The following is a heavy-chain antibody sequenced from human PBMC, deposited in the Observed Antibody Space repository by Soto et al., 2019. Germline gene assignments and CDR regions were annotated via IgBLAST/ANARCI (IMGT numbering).Heavy chain of an antibody. V-gene: IGHV1-3*01. CDR3: ARERAVSANFFDY. Sequence: ASVKVSCKASGYTFTRYAIHWVREAPGQGLEWMGWINAGSGSSRYSQNFQGRVTITRDTSASTAYMELGSLIFEDTGVYYCARERAVSANFFDYWGQGTLVTVSS. CDR1: GYTFTRYA. D-gene: IGHD2-21*02. CDR2: INAGSGSS. J-gene: IGHJ4*02.